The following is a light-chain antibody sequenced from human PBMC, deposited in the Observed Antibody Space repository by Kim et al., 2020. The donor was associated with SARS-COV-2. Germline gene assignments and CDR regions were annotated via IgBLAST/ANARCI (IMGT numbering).Light chain of an antibody. CDR2: GRN. CDR3: NSRDSSGNHLV. V-gene: IGLV3-19*01. J-gene: IGLJ3*02. Sequence: GRTVRITWKGDTLRNYYASWYQQKPRQAPVVVIYGRNDRPSGIPDRFSGSNSGNTASLTITGAQAEDEANYYCNSRDSSGNHLVFGGWTQLTVL. CDR1: TLRNYY.